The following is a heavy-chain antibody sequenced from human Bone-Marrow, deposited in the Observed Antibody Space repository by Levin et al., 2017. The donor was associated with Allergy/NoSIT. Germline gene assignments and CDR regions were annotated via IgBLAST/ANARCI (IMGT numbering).Heavy chain of an antibody. V-gene: IGHV1-69*06. D-gene: IGHD2-15*01. CDR1: GGTFSSSP. Sequence: KISCKASGGTFSSSPLSWVRQAPGRGLEWMGGIIPLLGTPTFPQKFQDRLTITADKSATTAYMELSSLTSEDTAVYYCVKELGGPFDYWGQGTLVTVSS. CDR3: VKELGGPFDY. J-gene: IGHJ4*02. CDR2: IIPLLGTP.